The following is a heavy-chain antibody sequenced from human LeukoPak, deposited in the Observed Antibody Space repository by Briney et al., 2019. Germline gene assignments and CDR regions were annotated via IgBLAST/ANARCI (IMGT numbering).Heavy chain of an antibody. D-gene: IGHD2-2*01. CDR3: ARGVVVVVPAAKGNAFDI. J-gene: IGHJ3*02. CDR2: INHSGST. CDR1: GGSFSDYY. V-gene: IGHV4-34*01. Sequence: SETLSLTCAVYGGSFSDYYWSWIRQPPGKGLEWIGEINHSGSTNYNPSLKSRVTISVDTSKNQFSLKLTSVTAADTAVYYCARGVVVVVPAAKGNAFDIWGQGTMVTVSS.